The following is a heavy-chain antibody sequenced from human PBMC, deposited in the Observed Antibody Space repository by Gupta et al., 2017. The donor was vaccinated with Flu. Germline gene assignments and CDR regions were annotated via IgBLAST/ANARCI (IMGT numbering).Heavy chain of an antibody. D-gene: IGHD4-4*01. Sequence: EVQLVESGGGLVQPGGSLRLSCVASGFTFSTSWMTWVRQAPGKGLEWVANIRQDGNEKYYLESVKGRFTISRDNAQNSLYLQMNSLRAEDTAVYFCARARYNNYYFHSWGQGTLVTASS. CDR3: ARARYNNYYFHS. CDR1: GFTFSTSW. J-gene: IGHJ4*02. CDR2: IRQDGNEK. V-gene: IGHV3-7*04.